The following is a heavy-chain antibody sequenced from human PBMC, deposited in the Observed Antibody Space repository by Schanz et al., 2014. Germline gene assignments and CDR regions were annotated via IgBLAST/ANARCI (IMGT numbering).Heavy chain of an antibody. J-gene: IGHJ3*02. V-gene: IGHV1-69*04. CDR2: IIPIHGIV. CDR1: GGTFSTYP. CDR3: ARGGGPEDVFDI. Sequence: QVQLVQSGDEVKKPGSSMKVSCKSSGGTFSTYPINWLRQAPGQGLEWMGRIIPIHGIVNYAQRFQDRVRIDADKSTSSAYMALSRLRSDDTAVYDCARGGGPEDVFDIWGQGTILTVSS. D-gene: IGHD5-12*01.